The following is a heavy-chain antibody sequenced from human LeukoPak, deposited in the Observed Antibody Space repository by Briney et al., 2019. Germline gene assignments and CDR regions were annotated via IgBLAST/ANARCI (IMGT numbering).Heavy chain of an antibody. CDR1: GGSISSGSYY. D-gene: IGHD6-19*01. V-gene: IGHV4-31*03. Sequence: SQTLSLTCSVSGGSISSGSYYWSWLRRHPGKGLEWIGYIYYSRSTYYNPSMKSRVTISQDTSKNQFSVKLSSVTAADTAVYFCARRIPVAGLFDYWGQGILVTVSS. CDR2: IYYSRST. CDR3: ARRIPVAGLFDY. J-gene: IGHJ4*02.